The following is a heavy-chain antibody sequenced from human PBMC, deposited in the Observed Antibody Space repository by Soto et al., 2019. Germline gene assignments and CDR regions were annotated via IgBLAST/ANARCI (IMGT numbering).Heavy chain of an antibody. Sequence: PGGSLRLSCAASGFTFSSYAMSWVRQAPGKGLEWVSAISGSGGSTYYADSVKGRFTISRDNSKNTLYLQMNSLRAEDTAVYYCAKGGGSSRWYWPVDYYYGMDVWGQGTTVTVSS. CDR3: AKGGGSSRWYWPVDYYYGMDV. CDR2: ISGSGGST. CDR1: GFTFSSYA. V-gene: IGHV3-23*01. J-gene: IGHJ6*02. D-gene: IGHD6-13*01.